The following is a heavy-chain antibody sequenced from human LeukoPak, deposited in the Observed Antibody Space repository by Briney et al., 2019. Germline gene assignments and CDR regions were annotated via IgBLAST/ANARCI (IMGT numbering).Heavy chain of an antibody. CDR2: IYYSGST. CDR3: ARRGPETWFDP. CDR1: GGSISSYY. V-gene: IGHV4-59*12. Sequence: PSETLSLTCTVSGGSISSYYWSWIRQPPGKGLEWIGYIYYSGSTNYNPSLKSRVTISVDTSKNQFSLKLSSVTAADTAVYYRARRGPETWFDPWGQGTLVTVSS. J-gene: IGHJ5*02.